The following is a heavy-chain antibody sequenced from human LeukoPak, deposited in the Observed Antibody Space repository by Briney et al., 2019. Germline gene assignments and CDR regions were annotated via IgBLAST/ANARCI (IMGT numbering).Heavy chain of an antibody. CDR3: ARDVPRRNDAFDI. CDR2: IIPIFGTA. D-gene: IGHD1-14*01. V-gene: IGHV1-69*05. CDR1: GGTFSSYA. Sequence: GASVKVSCKASGGTFSSYAISWVRQAPGQGLEWMGGIIPIFGTANYAQKFQGRVTITTDESTSTAYMELSSLRSEDTAVYYCARDVPRRNDAFDIWGQGTMVTVSS. J-gene: IGHJ3*02.